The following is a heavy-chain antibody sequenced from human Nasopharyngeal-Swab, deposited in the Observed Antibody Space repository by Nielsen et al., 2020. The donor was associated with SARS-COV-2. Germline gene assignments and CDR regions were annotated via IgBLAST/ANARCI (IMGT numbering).Heavy chain of an antibody. Sequence: SCKASGFTFSSYCMHWVRQAPGKGLEWVAVIWYDGSNKYYADSVKGRFTISRDNSKNTLYLQMNSLRAEDTAVYYCARATTVIRHCYYYYYMDVWGKGTTVTVSS. CDR1: GFTFSSYC. J-gene: IGHJ6*03. D-gene: IGHD4-17*01. V-gene: IGHV3-33*01. CDR3: ARATTVIRHCYYYYYMDV. CDR2: IWYDGSNK.